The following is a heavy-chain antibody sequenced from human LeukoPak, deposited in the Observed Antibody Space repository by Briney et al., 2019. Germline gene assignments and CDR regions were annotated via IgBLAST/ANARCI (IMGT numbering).Heavy chain of an antibody. CDR1: GFNFNLYA. D-gene: IGHD3-16*01. Sequence: PGGSLRLSCVAFGFNFNLYAMHWVRQVPGKGLQWVALVSYDGVHTYFADSVKGRFAISRDNSKNTLFLQMNSLRAEDTAVYFCAKARAYPKPFDSWGQGTLVTVSS. J-gene: IGHJ4*02. V-gene: IGHV3-30*07. CDR2: VSYDGVHT. CDR3: AKARAYPKPFDS.